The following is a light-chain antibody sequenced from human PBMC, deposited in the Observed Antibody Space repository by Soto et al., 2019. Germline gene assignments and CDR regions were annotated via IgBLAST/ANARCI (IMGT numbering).Light chain of an antibody. V-gene: IGLV1-40*01. CDR2: GNN. Sequence: QSVLTQPPSVSGAPGQSITISCTGSSSNIGANSDVHWYQQVPGTAPKLLIYGNNNRASGVPDRFSVSKSGTSASLAISGVQAEDEADYYCQSYDNSLTYVFGSGTKVTVL. J-gene: IGLJ1*01. CDR3: QSYDNSLTYV. CDR1: SSNIGANSD.